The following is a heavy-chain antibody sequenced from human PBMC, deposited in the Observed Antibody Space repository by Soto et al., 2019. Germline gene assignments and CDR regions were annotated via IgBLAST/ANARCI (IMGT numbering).Heavy chain of an antibody. D-gene: IGHD6-19*01. Sequence: EVQLLESGGGLVQPGGSLRLSCAVSGFTFSSYAMTWVRQAPGKGLEWVSVIGGSGGNTYYADSVKGRFTISRDNSKNTLYVQMNSLRAEDTALYYCATVIPGSGWPFDYWGQGTLVTVSS. CDR3: ATVIPGSGWPFDY. CDR2: IGGSGGNT. CDR1: GFTFSSYA. V-gene: IGHV3-23*01. J-gene: IGHJ4*02.